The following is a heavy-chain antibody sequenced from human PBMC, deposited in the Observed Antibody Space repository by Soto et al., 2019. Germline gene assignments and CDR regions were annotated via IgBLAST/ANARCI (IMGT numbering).Heavy chain of an antibody. J-gene: IGHJ6*02. CDR3: ARDLCSSTSCYEHSYYGKDV. D-gene: IGHD2-2*01. CDR1: GGTFSSYA. Sequence: ASVKVSCKASGGTFSSYAISWVRQAPGQGLEWMGIINPSGGSTSYAQKFQGRVTMTRDTSTSTVYMELSSLRSEDTAVYYCARDLCSSTSCYEHSYYGKDVWGQGTTVTVSS. CDR2: INPSGGST. V-gene: IGHV1-46*01.